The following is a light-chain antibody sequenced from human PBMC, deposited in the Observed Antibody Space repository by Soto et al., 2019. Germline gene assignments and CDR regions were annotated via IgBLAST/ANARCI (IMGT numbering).Light chain of an antibody. J-gene: IGLJ1*01. CDR2: GVA. V-gene: IGLV2-14*03. CDR1: SSDVGGSNF. Sequence: QSALTQPASVSDSPGQSSTISCTGTSSDVGGSNFVSWYQQHPGKPPKLIIYGVANRPSGVSNRFSGSKSGSTASLIISRLQTEDEADYYCVSYTSSTTYVFGTGTKVTVL. CDR3: VSYTSSTTYV.